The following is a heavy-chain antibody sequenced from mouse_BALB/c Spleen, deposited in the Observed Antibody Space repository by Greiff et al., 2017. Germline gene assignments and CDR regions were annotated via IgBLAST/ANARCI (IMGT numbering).Heavy chain of an antibody. V-gene: IGHV1-69*02. Sequence: VQLHQPGAELVRPGASVKLSCKASGYTFTSYWINWVKQRPGQGLEWIGNIYPSDSYTNYNQKFKDKATLTVDKSSSTAYMQLSSPTSEDSAVYYCTREGVLSYYFDYWGQGTTLTVSS. CDR2: IYPSDSYT. J-gene: IGHJ2*01. CDR3: TREGVLSYYFDY. CDR1: GYTFTSYW.